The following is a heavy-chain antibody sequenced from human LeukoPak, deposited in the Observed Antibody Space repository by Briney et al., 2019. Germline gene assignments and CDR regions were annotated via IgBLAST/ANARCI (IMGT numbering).Heavy chain of an antibody. CDR2: INPDSGDT. D-gene: IGHD3-3*01. V-gene: IGHV1-2*02. J-gene: IGHJ4*02. Sequence: ASVKVSCKPSGYTFTGFYMHWVRQAPGQGLEWMGWINPDSGDTNYAQKFQGRVTMAIDTSVGTVYMELSRLTSDDTAVYYCARVPIFGVVVMRRDDYWGQGTLVTVSS. CDR1: GYTFTGFY. CDR3: ARVPIFGVVVMRRDDY.